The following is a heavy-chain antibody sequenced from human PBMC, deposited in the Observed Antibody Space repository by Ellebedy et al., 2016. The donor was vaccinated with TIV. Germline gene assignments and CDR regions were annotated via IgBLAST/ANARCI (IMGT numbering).Heavy chain of an antibody. J-gene: IGHJ4*02. V-gene: IGHV3-23*01. CDR3: AKDFIYGDYADS. Sequence: GESLKISCAASEFIANHAMSWVRQAPGKGLEWVSSISGSGGNTYYADSVKGRFTISRDNSKNTLYLRMNRLRAEDTAVYYCAKDFIYGDYADSWGQGTLVTVSS. CDR2: ISGSGGNT. CDR1: EFIANHA. D-gene: IGHD4-17*01.